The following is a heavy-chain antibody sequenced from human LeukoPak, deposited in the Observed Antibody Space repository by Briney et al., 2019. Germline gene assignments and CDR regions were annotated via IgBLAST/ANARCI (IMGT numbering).Heavy chain of an antibody. D-gene: IGHD3-22*01. J-gene: IGHJ6*02. V-gene: IGHV1-18*01. CDR1: GYTFTNYG. CDR2: ISPYNGNT. CDR3: ARAIGNYYTGYYYGLDV. Sequence: ASVKVSCKASGYTFTNYGLSWVRQAPGQGLEWMGWISPYNGNTKYAQKLQGRVTMTTDASTTTAYMELRSLSSDDTAMNYCARAIGNYYTGYYYGLDVWGQGTAVTVSS.